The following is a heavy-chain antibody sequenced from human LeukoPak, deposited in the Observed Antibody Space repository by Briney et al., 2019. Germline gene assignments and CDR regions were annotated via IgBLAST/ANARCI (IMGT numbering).Heavy chain of an antibody. J-gene: IGHJ4*02. CDR2: FDPEDGET. V-gene: IGHV1-24*01. D-gene: IGHD4-17*01. Sequence: ASVKVSCKVSGYTLTELSMHWVRQAPGKGLEWMGGFDPEDGETIYAQKFQGRVTMTEDTSTDTAYMELSSLRSEDTAVYYCATAALGGDNPVAFDYWGQGTLVTVSS. CDR1: GYTLTELS. CDR3: ATAALGGDNPVAFDY.